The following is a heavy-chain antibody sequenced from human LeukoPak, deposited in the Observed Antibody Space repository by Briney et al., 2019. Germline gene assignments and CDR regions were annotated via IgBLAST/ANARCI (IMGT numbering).Heavy chain of an antibody. CDR1: GFTSIDYA. V-gene: IGHV3-9*02. CDR2: IYWSSSRI. CDR3: VRDVNPGGMDV. Sequence: QPGRSLRLSCVASGFTSIDYAMHWVRQVPGKGLEWVAGIYWSSSRIDYADSVKGRFTISRDNAKNSLYLQMNSLRVEDTALYYCVRDVNPGGMDVCGQGTMVTVSS. J-gene: IGHJ6*02.